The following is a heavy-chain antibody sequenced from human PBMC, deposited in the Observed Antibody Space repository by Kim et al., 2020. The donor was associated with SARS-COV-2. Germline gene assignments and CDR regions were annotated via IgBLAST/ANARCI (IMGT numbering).Heavy chain of an antibody. CDR2: ISGSGGST. Sequence: GGSLRLSCAASGFTFGSYSMSWVRQAPGKGLEWVSAISGSGGSTYYVDSVKGRFTISRDNSKNSLYLQMDSLRAEDTAVYYCAREGYYDSSTLFDFWGQGTPVTVST. CDR3: AREGYYDSSTLFDF. J-gene: IGHJ4*02. D-gene: IGHD3-22*01. CDR1: GFTFGSYS. V-gene: IGHV3-23*01.